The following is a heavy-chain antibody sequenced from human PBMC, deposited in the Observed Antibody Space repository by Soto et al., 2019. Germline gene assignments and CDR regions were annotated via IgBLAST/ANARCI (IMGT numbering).Heavy chain of an antibody. CDR2: ISANNGKT. CDR3: ARDPDYYGSGSYFDL. Sequence: QVQLVQSGAEVKKPGASVKVSCKASGYTFTNYGISWARQAPGQGLEWMGWISANNGKTNYAQNVQGRVTMTTDTSTTTAYMELRSLRSDDMAIYYCARDPDYYGSGSYFDLWGRGTLVTVSS. J-gene: IGHJ2*01. D-gene: IGHD3-10*01. V-gene: IGHV1-18*03. CDR1: GYTFTNYG.